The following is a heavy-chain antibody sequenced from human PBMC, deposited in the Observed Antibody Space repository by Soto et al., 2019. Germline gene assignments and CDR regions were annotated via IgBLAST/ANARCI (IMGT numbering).Heavy chain of an antibody. CDR1: GYTFTSYA. Sequence: ASVKVSCKASGYTFTSYAMHWVRQAPGQRLEWMGWINAGNGNTKYSQKFQGRVTITRDTSASTAYMELSSLRSEDTAVYYCARVFPSYSSGWYWFDPWGQGTLVTV. D-gene: IGHD6-19*01. J-gene: IGHJ5*02. V-gene: IGHV1-3*01. CDR3: ARVFPSYSSGWYWFDP. CDR2: INAGNGNT.